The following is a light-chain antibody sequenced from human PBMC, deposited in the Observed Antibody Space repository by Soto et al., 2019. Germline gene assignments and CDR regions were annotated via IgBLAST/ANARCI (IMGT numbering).Light chain of an antibody. J-gene: IGLJ2*01. CDR1: SGSVSSRYY. CDR2: SGD. Sequence: QAVVTQEASLSVSPGGTVTLTCGLTSGSVSSRYYPSWYRQDPGQTPRTLIYSGDIRSSGVPDRFSGSILGSKAALTITGAQEDYESVYDCVLYMEGDIRVFSGGTKLTVL. V-gene: IGLV8-61*01. CDR3: VLYMEGDIRV.